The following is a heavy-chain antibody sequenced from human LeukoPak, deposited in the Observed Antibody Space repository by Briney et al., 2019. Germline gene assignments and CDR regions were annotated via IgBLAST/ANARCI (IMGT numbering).Heavy chain of an antibody. CDR3: AKDSGWYYFDY. CDR1: GFTFSSYS. D-gene: IGHD6-19*01. CDR2: ISSSSSYI. V-gene: IGHV3-21*04. Sequence: GGSLRLSCAASGFTFSSYSMNWVRQAPGKGLEWVSSISSSSSYIYYADSVKGRFTISRDNSKNTLYLQMSSLRAEDTAVYYCAKDSGWYYFDYWGQGTLVTVSS. J-gene: IGHJ4*02.